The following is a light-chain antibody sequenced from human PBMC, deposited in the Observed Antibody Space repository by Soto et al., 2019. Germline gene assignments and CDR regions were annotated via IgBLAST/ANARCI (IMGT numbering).Light chain of an antibody. CDR2: KIS. Sequence: DIVMTQTPLSSPVTPGQPASISCRSIQSLVHSDGNTYLSWLHQRPGQPPRLLIDKISNRFSGVPDRFSGSGAGEDFTLKISRLETGDVGVYYCMQVTQYPYTFGLGTKLEIK. J-gene: IGKJ2*01. CDR3: MQVTQYPYT. CDR1: QSLVHSDGNTY. V-gene: IGKV2-24*01.